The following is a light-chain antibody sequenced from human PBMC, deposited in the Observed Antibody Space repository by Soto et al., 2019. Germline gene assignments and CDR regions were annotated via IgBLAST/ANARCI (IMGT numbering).Light chain of an antibody. Sequence: QSVLTQPASVSGSPGQSITISFTGTSSDIGNYNYVSWYQQHPGKAPKLIIYEVTNRPSEISNRFSGSKFGNTASLTISGLQAEDEADYFCSSFISTSTLFVFGTGTKVTVL. CDR3: SSFISTSTLFV. CDR1: SSDIGNYNY. V-gene: IGLV2-14*01. CDR2: EVT. J-gene: IGLJ1*01.